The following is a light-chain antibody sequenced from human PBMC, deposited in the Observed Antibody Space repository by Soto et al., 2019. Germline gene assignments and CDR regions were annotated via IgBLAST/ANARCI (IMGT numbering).Light chain of an antibody. CDR2: GAS. CDR1: QSVSNNY. CDR3: QKYGSSGT. J-gene: IGKJ4*02. Sequence: EIVLMQSPGTLSLSPGERATLSCRASQSVSNNYLAWYQQKPGQAPRLLIYGASNRATGIPDRFSGSGSGTDFTLTISRLEPEDFAVYYCQKYGSSGTFGRGTKVDIK. V-gene: IGKV3-20*01.